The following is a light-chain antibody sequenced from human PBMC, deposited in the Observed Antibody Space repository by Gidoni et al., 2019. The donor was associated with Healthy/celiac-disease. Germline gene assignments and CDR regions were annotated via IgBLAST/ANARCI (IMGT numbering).Light chain of an antibody. CDR2: EVS. V-gene: IGLV2-8*01. Sequence: QPALTPHPSAPGPPAPPVTLSCTGTSSDVGGHNYVSWYQQHPGKAPKLMIYEVSKRPSGVPDRFSGSKSGNTASLTVSGLQAEDEADYYCSSYAGSNNLVFGGGTKLTVL. J-gene: IGLJ3*02. CDR1: SSDVGGHNY. CDR3: SSYAGSNNLV.